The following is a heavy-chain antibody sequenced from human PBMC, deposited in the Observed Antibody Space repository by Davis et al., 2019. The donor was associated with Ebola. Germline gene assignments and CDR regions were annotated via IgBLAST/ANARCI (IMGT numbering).Heavy chain of an antibody. J-gene: IGHJ4*02. D-gene: IGHD3-16*01. CDR1: XXSFSSHP. V-gene: IGHV1-69*13. Sequence: SVKVSCNXXXXSFSSHPISWVRQAPRQGLEWMGGIIPSFDTPHYAQKFQGRITITADASTSTAYMELSSLRSEDTATYFCARDSDGGNYYFDYWGPGTPVTVAS. CDR3: ARDSDGGNYYFDY. CDR2: IIPSFDTP.